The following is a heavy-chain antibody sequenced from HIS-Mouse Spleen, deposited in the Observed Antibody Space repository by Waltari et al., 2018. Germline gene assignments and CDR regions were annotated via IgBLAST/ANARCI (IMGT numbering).Heavy chain of an antibody. CDR3: ARVVLGIAAADAFDI. Sequence: QVQLVQSGAEVKKPGASVKVSCKASGYTFTGYYMHWVRQAPGQGLEWMGWINPNSGGTNYAQKFQGRVTMTRDTSISTAYMELSRLRSDDTAVYYCARVVLGIAAADAFDIWGQGTMVTVSS. J-gene: IGHJ3*02. V-gene: IGHV1-2*02. D-gene: IGHD6-13*01. CDR2: INPNSGGT. CDR1: GYTFTGYY.